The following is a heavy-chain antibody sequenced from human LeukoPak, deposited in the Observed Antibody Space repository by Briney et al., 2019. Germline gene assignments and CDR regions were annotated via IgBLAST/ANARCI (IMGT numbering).Heavy chain of an antibody. CDR1: GFTFSSYA. V-gene: IGHV4-59*01. CDR3: ARAKDFDY. CDR2: IYYSGST. J-gene: IGHJ4*02. Sequence: PGGSLRLSCAASGFTFSSYAMHWVRQAPGKGLEWIGYIYYSGSTNYNPSLKSRVTISVDTSKNQFSLKLSSVTAADTAVYYCARAKDFDYWGQGTLVTVSS.